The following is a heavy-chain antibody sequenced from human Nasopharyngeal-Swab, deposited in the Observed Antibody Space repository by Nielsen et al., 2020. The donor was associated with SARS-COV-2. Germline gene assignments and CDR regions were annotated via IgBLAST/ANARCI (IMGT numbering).Heavy chain of an antibody. Sequence: GESLKISCKGSEYIFSNYWIGWVRQMPGKGLEWMGIIYPGDADSRYTPSFQGQVTITADTSISTAYLQWSSLKASDTAIYYWARGGDYSRTHFDYWGQGTLVTVSS. J-gene: IGHJ4*02. D-gene: IGHD4-11*01. CDR1: EYIFSNYW. CDR3: ARGGDYSRTHFDY. CDR2: IYPGDADS. V-gene: IGHV5-51*01.